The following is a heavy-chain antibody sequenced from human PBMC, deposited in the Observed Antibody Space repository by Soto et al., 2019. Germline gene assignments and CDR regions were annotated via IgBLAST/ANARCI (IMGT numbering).Heavy chain of an antibody. CDR3: ASVRMWWAGAFDT. J-gene: IGHJ3*02. CDR1: GFTFSSYW. D-gene: IGHD2-21*01. V-gene: IGHV3-74*01. Sequence: EVQLVESGGALVQPGGSLRLSCAASGFTFSSYWMYWVRQAPGKGLVWVSDINSGGSSTTYADSVKGRVTISRDNAKNTLYLQMNSLRAEDMAVYYCASVRMWWAGAFDTWGQGTMVTVSS. CDR2: INSGGSST.